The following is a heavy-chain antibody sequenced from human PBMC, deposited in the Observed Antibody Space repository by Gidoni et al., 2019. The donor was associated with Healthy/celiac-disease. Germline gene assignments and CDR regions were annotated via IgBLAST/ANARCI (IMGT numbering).Heavy chain of an antibody. CDR1: GYTFTSYA. V-gene: IGHV1-3*01. D-gene: IGHD1-1*01. J-gene: IGHJ3*02. CDR3: ADNGWSGAFDI. CDR2: INAGNGNT. Sequence: QAQPVQSGAVVKNPGASATVSCKASGYTFTSYAMHWVRQAPGQRLEWMGWINAGNGNTKYSQKCQGRGTITRETSASTAYMGLSRLGSEDTAVYYCADNGWSGAFDIWGRGTMVTGSS.